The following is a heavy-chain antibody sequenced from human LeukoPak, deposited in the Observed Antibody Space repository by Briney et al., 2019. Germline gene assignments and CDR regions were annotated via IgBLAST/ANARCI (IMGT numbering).Heavy chain of an antibody. D-gene: IGHD5-24*01. J-gene: IGHJ4*02. CDR1: GYTFTSYD. CDR3: ARGRRWLQLRRGSFDY. CDR2: MNPNSGNT. Sequence: GASVKVSCKASGYTFTSYDINWVRQATGQGLEWMGSMNPNSGNTGYAQKFQGRVTMTRNTSISTAYMELSSLRSEDTAVYYCARGRRWLQLRRGSFDYWGQGTLVTVSS. V-gene: IGHV1-8*01.